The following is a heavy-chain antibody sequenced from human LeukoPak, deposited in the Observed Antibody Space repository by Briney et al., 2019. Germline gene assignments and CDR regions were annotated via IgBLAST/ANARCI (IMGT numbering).Heavy chain of an antibody. CDR3: ARGGAAAWDHWFDP. J-gene: IGHJ5*02. V-gene: IGHV3-11*01. Sequence: GGSLRLSRAASGFTFSDYYMSWICQAPGKGLEGVSYISCSGSTIYYADSVKGRFTISRDNAKNSLYLQMNSLRAEDTAVYYCARGGAAAWDHWFDPWGQGTLVTVSS. CDR1: GFTFSDYY. CDR2: ISCSGSTI. D-gene: IGHD6-13*01.